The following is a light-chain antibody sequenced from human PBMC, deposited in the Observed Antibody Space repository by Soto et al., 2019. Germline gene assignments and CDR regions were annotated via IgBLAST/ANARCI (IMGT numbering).Light chain of an antibody. CDR1: QSLLHSNGYNY. CDR3: MQVLQTPFT. V-gene: IGKV2-28*01. CDR2: LAS. J-gene: IGKJ4*01. Sequence: DIVLTQSTLSLPVTPGEPASISCRSSQSLLHSNGYNYLAWFLQKAGQSPQLLIYLASSRASGVPDRFSGSGLGTDFTLKISRVEAEDVGVYYCMQVLQTPFTFGGGTKVDIK.